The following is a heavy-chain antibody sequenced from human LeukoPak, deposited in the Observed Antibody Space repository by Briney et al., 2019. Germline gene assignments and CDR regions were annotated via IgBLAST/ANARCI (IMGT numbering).Heavy chain of an antibody. D-gene: IGHD1-1*01. J-gene: IGHJ3*02. CDR2: IIPIFGTA. V-gene: IGHV1-69*13. Sequence: GASVKVSCKASGGTFSSYAISWVRQAPGQGLEWMGGIIPIFGTANYPQKFQGRVTITADESTSAAYMELSSLRSEDTAVYYCASARAAWDWNDAFDIWGQGTMVTVSS. CDR1: GGTFSSYA. CDR3: ASARAAWDWNDAFDI.